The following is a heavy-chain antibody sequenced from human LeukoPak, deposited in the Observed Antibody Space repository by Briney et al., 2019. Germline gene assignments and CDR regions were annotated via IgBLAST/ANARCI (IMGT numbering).Heavy chain of an antibody. CDR1: GGSFNGYY. V-gene: IGHV4-34*01. CDR2: INHSGST. J-gene: IGHJ6*02. Sequence: SETLSLTCAVYGGSFNGYYWSWIRQPPGKGLEWIGEINHSGSTNYNPSLKGRVTISVDTSKNQFSLKLSSVTAADTAVYYCARVRVADYYYYGMDVWGQGTTVTVSS. CDR3: ARVRVADYYYYGMDV.